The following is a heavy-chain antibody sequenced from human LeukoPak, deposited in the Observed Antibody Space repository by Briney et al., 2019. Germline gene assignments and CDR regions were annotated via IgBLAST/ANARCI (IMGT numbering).Heavy chain of an antibody. CDR1: GYTFTSYD. V-gene: IGHV1-8*01. J-gene: IGHJ5*02. CDR3: ARALREWLLSYWFDP. CDR2: INPKSGNT. D-gene: IGHD3-3*01. Sequence: ASVKVSCKGSGYTFTSYDINWVRQAPGRGREWMGLINPKSGNTDYAQKFQGRVTMNRNTSINTAYMELSSLRSEDTAVYYCARALREWLLSYWFDPWGQGTLVTVSS.